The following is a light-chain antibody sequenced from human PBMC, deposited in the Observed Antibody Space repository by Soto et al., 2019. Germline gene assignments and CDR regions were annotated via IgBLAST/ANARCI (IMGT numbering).Light chain of an antibody. CDR3: QQYSSYSP. V-gene: IGKV1-5*03. CDR1: QNINNW. Sequence: DIQMTQSPSTLSASVGDRVTITCRASQNINNWLAWYQQKPGKAPKLLIYRASSLENGVPSRFSGRGSGTDFIFTITSLQPDDFATYYCQQYSSYSPFGQGTKVEI. J-gene: IGKJ1*01. CDR2: RAS.